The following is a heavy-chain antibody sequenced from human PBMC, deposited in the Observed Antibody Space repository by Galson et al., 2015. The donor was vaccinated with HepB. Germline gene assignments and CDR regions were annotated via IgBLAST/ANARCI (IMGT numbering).Heavy chain of an antibody. CDR2: INPSGGST. CDR1: GYTFTSYY. V-gene: IGHV1-46*01. CDR3: ARDSRIGSIDQQYLWFGVTPDY. Sequence: SVKVSCKASGYTFTSYYMHWVRQAPGQGLEWMGIINPSGGSTSYAQKFQGRVTMTRDTSTSTVYMELSSLRSEDTAVYYCARDSRIGSIDQQYLWFGVTPDYWGQGTLVTVSS. J-gene: IGHJ4*02. D-gene: IGHD3-10*01.